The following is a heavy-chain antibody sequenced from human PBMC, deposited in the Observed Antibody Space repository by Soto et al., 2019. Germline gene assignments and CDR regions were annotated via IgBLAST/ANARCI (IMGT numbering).Heavy chain of an antibody. V-gene: IGHV4-59*01. CDR2: IYYSGST. D-gene: IGHD1-26*01. CDR1: GGSISSYY. Sequence: SETLSLTCTVSGGSISSYYWSWIRQPPGKGLEWIGYIYYSGSTNYNPSLKSRVTISVDTSKNQFSLKLSSVTAADTAVYYCARGCSGSYLGAMDVWGQGTTVTVSS. CDR3: ARGCSGSYLGAMDV. J-gene: IGHJ6*02.